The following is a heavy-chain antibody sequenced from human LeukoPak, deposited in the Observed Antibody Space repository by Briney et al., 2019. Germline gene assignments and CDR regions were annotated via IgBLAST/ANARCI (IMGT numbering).Heavy chain of an antibody. Sequence: ASVKVSCKASGGTFSSYAISWVRQAPGQGLEWMGGIIPIFGTANYAQKFQGRVTITADESTSTAYMELSSLRSEDTAVYHCARTAMASYYMEVWGKGTTVTVSS. CDR1: GGTFSSYA. D-gene: IGHD5-18*01. CDR3: ARTAMASYYMEV. CDR2: IIPIFGTA. V-gene: IGHV1-69*01. J-gene: IGHJ6*03.